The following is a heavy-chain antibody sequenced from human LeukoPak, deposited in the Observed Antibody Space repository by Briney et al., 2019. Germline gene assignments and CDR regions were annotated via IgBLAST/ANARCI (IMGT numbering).Heavy chain of an antibody. D-gene: IGHD6-6*01. J-gene: IGHJ4*02. CDR3: ARIGYASSSLDY. V-gene: IGHV3-7*01. CDR2: INQDGSVK. Sequence: GGSLRLSCAASGFTISSYWMTWVRQAPGKGLEWVANINQDGSVKYYVYSVKGRFTISRDNAKNSLYLQMNSLRAEDTAVYYCARIGYASSSLDYWGQGTLVTVSS. CDR1: GFTISSYW.